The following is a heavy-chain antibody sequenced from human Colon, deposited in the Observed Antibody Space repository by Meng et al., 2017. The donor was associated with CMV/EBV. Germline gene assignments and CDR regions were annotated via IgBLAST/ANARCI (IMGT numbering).Heavy chain of an antibody. Sequence: SLKISCAASGFTFDDYAMHWVRQAPGKGLEWVSGISWNSGSIGYADSVKGRFTVSRDNAKKSVYLEMNSLRGDDTAVYYCATAGGYSNNVYGVDPWGQGTLVTVSS. CDR3: ATAGGYSNNVYGVDP. CDR1: GFTFDDYA. V-gene: IGHV3-9*01. J-gene: IGHJ5*02. CDR2: ISWNSGSI. D-gene: IGHD2-8*01.